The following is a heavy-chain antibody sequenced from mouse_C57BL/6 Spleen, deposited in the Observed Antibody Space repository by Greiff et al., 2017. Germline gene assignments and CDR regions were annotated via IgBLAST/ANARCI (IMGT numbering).Heavy chain of an antibody. CDR3: ARHGGGYDYDLYYFDY. V-gene: IGHV1-62-2*01. D-gene: IGHD2-4*01. J-gene: IGHJ2*01. CDR2: FYPGSGSL. Sequence: QVQLQQSGAELVKPGASVKLSCKASGYTFTEYTIHWVKQRSGQGLEWIGWFYPGSGSLKYNEKFKDKATLTADKSSSTVYMALSRLTSEDSAVYFCARHGGGYDYDLYYFDYWGQGTTLTVSS. CDR1: GYTFTEYT.